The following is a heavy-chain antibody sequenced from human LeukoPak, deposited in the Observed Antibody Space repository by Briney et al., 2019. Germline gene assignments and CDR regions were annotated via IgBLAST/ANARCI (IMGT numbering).Heavy chain of an antibody. CDR2: IYYSGST. CDR1: GGSISSSSYY. V-gene: IGHV4-39*01. CDR3: ARLGLDWGKDYYYYYGMDV. J-gene: IGHJ6*02. Sequence: TSETLSLTCTVSGGSISSSSYYWGWIRQPPGKGLEWIGSIYYSGSTYYNPSLKSRVTISVDTSKNQFSLKLSSVTAADTAVYYCARLGLDWGKDYYYYYGMDVWGQGTTVTVSS. D-gene: IGHD7-27*01.